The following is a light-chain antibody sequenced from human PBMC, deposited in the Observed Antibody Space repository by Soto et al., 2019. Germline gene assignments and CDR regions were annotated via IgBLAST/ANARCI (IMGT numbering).Light chain of an antibody. J-gene: IGLJ1*01. CDR1: SSDVGGYND. Sequence: QSALTQPASVSGSPGQSITISCTGTSSDVGGYNDVSWYQQHPGKAPKLVIFDVSDRPSGVSNRFSGSKSGNTASLTISGLQAEDEADYYCSSYTSSSTRVFGTGTKVTVL. V-gene: IGLV2-14*01. CDR2: DVS. CDR3: SSYTSSSTRV.